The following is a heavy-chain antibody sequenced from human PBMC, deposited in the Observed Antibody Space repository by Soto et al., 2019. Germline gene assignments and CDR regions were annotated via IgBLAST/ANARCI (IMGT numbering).Heavy chain of an antibody. CDR3: ARLGERMVPDY. V-gene: IGHV1-2*02. J-gene: IGHJ4*02. CDR1: GYTFTAFY. Sequence: QVQLVQSAAEVRKPGASVKVSCKASGYTFTAFYLHWVRQAPGQGLEWMGWISPNSGGTDYAQKFQGRVSMTSDTSISTVYMEMDRLTCDDSALYYCARLGERMVPDYWGQGTLVTVSS. CDR2: ISPNSGGT. D-gene: IGHD3-10*01.